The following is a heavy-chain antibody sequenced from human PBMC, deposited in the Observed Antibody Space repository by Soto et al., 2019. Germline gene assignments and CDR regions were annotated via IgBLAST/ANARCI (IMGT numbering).Heavy chain of an antibody. CDR3: AREYGGYADY. V-gene: IGHV4-59*01. J-gene: IGHJ4*02. Sequence: PSETLSLTCTVSGGCISSYYWSWIRQPPGKGLEWIGYIYYSGSTNYNPSLKSRVTISVDTSKNQFSLKLSSVTAADTAVYYCAREYGGYADYWGQGAVVTVSS. CDR2: IYYSGST. D-gene: IGHD5-12*01. CDR1: GGCISSYY.